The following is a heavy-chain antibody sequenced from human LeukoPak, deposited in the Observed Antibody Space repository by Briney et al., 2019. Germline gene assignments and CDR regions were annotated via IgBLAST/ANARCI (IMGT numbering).Heavy chain of an antibody. J-gene: IGHJ6*03. D-gene: IGHD6-6*01. CDR1: GYTFTIYY. CDR2: INPSGGST. V-gene: IGHV1-46*01. Sequence: ASVKVSCKASGYTFTIYYIHWVRQAPGQGLEWMGLINPSGGSTNYAQKFQGRVTITADKSTSTAYMELSSLRSEDTAVYYCARARDSSSLGGSYYYMDVWGKGTTVTVSS. CDR3: ARARDSSSLGGSYYYMDV.